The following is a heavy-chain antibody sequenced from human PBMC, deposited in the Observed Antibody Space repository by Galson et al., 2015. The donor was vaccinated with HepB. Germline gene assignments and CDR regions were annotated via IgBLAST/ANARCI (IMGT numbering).Heavy chain of an antibody. CDR3: ARDISEWELLGGDYFDY. V-gene: IGHV3-48*02. CDR1: GFTFSSYS. Sequence: SLRLSCAASGFTFSSYSMNWVRQAPGKGLEWVSYISSSSSTIYYADSVKGRFTISKDNAKNSLYLQMNSLRDEDTAVYYCARDISEWELLGGDYFDYWGQGTLVTVSS. D-gene: IGHD1-26*01. J-gene: IGHJ4*02. CDR2: ISSSSSTI.